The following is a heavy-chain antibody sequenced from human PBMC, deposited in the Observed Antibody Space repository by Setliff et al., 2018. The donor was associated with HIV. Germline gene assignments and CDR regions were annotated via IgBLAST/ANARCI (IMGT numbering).Heavy chain of an antibody. CDR3: VGYPDFGNSGPRGY. J-gene: IGHJ4*02. D-gene: IGHD5-12*01. Sequence: GGSLRLSCAASGFIFSNSDMHWVRQAPGKGLEWVAFIRYGSSEKYYGDSVKGRFTISRDNSKNTLYLQMDSLKTDDTAVYYCVGYPDFGNSGPRGYWGQGTLVTV. CDR1: GFIFSNSD. CDR2: IRYGSSEK. V-gene: IGHV3-30*02.